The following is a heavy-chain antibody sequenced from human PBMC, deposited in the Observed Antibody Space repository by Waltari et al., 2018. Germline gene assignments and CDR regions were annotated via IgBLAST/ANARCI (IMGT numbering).Heavy chain of an antibody. V-gene: IGHV1-69*13. D-gene: IGHD4-17*01. CDR1: GGTFSSYA. Sequence: QVQLVQSGAEVKKPGSSVKVSCKASGGTFSSYAISWVRQAPGQGLEWMGGISSIFGTANYARKFQGRVTITADESTSTAYMELSSLRSEDTAVYYCARGMNYGDFLDYWGQGTLVTVSS. J-gene: IGHJ4*02. CDR3: ARGMNYGDFLDY. CDR2: ISSIFGTA.